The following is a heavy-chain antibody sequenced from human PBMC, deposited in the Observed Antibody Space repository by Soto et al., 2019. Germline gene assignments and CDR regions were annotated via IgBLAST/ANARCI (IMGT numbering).Heavy chain of an antibody. J-gene: IGHJ4*02. CDR3: ARDGYCGEDKCYSGLPDY. Sequence: PGGSLRLSCAASGFTFSSYSMNWVRQAPGKGLQWISYISSSSNTIYYADSVKGRFTISRDYAKNSLYLQMNSLSYEDTAVYYFARDGYCGEDKCYSGLPDYWGQGTLVTVSS. D-gene: IGHD2-15*01. V-gene: IGHV3-48*02. CDR2: ISSSSNTI. CDR1: GFTFSSYS.